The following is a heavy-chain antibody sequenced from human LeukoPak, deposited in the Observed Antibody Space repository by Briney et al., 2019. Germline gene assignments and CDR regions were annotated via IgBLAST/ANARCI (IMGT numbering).Heavy chain of an antibody. D-gene: IGHD2-15*01. Sequence: PGGSLRLFCAASGFTFSSYWMSWVRQAPGKGLEWVANIKQDGSEKYYVDSVKGRFTISRDNAKNSLYLQMNSLRAEDTAVYYCARGGLTGYCSGGSCYGMDVWGKGTTVTISS. V-gene: IGHV3-7*03. J-gene: IGHJ6*04. CDR1: GFTFSSYW. CDR2: IKQDGSEK. CDR3: ARGGLTGYCSGGSCYGMDV.